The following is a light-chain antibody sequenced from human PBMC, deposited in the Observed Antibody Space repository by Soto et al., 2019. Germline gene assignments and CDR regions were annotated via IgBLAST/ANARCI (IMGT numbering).Light chain of an antibody. CDR3: QSYDSSLSVV. J-gene: IGLJ2*01. CDR2: DNT. V-gene: IGLV2-14*03. Sequence: QSALTQPASVSGSAGQSITISCSGTMRDVGAYNLVSWYQQHPGTAPRLLIYDNTNRPSGVPDRFSGSKSGTSASLAISGLQAEDEADYYCQSYDSSLSVVFGGGTKLTVL. CDR1: MRDVGAYNL.